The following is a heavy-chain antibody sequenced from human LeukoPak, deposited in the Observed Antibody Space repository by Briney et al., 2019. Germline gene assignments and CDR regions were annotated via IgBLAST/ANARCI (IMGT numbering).Heavy chain of an antibody. CDR3: ARRRESSGLIFDY. CDR2: IIPIFGTA. Sequence: SVKVSCKASGGTFSSYAISWVRQAPGQGLEWIGRIIPIFGTANYAQKFQGRVTITTDESTSTAYMELSSLRSEDTAVYYCARRRESSGLIFDYWGQGTLVTVSS. CDR1: GGTFSSYA. D-gene: IGHD6-19*01. V-gene: IGHV1-69*05. J-gene: IGHJ4*02.